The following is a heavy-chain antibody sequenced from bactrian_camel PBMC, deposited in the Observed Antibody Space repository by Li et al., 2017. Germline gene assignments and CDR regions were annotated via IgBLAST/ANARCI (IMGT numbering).Heavy chain of an antibody. D-gene: IGHD5*01. CDR3: AARFQGGFGYGGLCTDVLADFPY. J-gene: IGHJ6*01. V-gene: IGHV3S55*01. CDR1: GLGPATYC. CDR2: IATTGGAV. Sequence: QVQLVESGGGSVQAGDSLRLSCSTSGLGPATYCMAWFRQVPGKEREGIATIATTGGAVSYADSVKGRFTISQDKFQNMMWLEMNSLKPDDTAMYYCAARFQGGFGYGGLCTDVLADFPYWGQGTQVTVS.